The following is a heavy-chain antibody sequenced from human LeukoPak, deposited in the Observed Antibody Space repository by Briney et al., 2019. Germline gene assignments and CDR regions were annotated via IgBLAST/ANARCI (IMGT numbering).Heavy chain of an antibody. CDR2: IRYDGSNK. Sequence: PGGSLRLSCAASGFTFSSYGMRWVRQAPGKGLEWVAFIRYDGSNKYYADSVKGRFTISRDNSKNTLYLQMNSLRAEDTAVYYCAKVIPHLPKRDCSSTSCSLNYYYYYMDVWGKGTTVTVSS. J-gene: IGHJ6*03. CDR1: GFTFSSYG. CDR3: AKVIPHLPKRDCSSTSCSLNYYYYYMDV. D-gene: IGHD2-2*01. V-gene: IGHV3-30*02.